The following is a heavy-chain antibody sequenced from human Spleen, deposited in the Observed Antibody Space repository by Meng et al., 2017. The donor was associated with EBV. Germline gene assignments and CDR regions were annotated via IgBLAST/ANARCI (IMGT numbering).Heavy chain of an antibody. CDR2: INPNIGVT. J-gene: IGHJ4*02. Sequence: LVQSWSEVKSPGTSVQVFCKASGYSFTVYYIHWGRQAPGHGLEWMGRINPNIGVTDYAQKFQVRVTMTRDTSISTAYLDLSRLRSDDTAVYYCATLDYGNYEFDYWGQGTLVTVSS. CDR1: GYSFTVYY. CDR3: ATLDYGNYEFDY. V-gene: IGHV1-2*06. D-gene: IGHD4-11*01.